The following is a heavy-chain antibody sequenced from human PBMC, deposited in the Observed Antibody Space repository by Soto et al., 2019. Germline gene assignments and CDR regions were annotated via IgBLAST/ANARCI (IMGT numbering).Heavy chain of an antibody. CDR1: GFTFSSYA. J-gene: IGHJ4*02. CDR2: ISYDGSNK. Sequence: QVQLVESGGGVVQPGRSLRLSCAASGFTFSSYAMHWVRQAPGKGLEWVAVISYDGSNKYYADSVKGRFTISRDNSKNTLYLQMNSLRAEDTAVYYCARSDYDFWSSYYFDYWGQGTLVTVSS. V-gene: IGHV3-30-3*01. CDR3: ARSDYDFWSSYYFDY. D-gene: IGHD3-3*01.